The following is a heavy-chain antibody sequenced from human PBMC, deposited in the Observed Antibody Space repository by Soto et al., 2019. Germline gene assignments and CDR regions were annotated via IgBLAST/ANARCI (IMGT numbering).Heavy chain of an antibody. CDR2: INPSSGGT. D-gene: IGHD6-13*01. V-gene: IGHV1-2*04. CDR1: GYTFTGYY. CDR3: ARDNGSSWYGYYYYYGIDV. Sequence: ASVKVSCKASGYTFTGYYMHWERQAPGQGLEWMGWINPSSGGTNYAQKFQGWVTMTRDTSISTAYMELSRLRSDDTAVYYCARDNGSSWYGYYYYYGIDVRGPGTTVTVSS. J-gene: IGHJ6*02.